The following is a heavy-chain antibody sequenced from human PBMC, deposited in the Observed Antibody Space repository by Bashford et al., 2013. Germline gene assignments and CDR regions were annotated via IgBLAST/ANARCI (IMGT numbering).Heavy chain of an antibody. CDR1: GGTFSSYA. Sequence: SVKVSCKASGGTFSSYAISWVRQAPGQGLEWMGGIIPIFGTANYAQKFQGRVTITADESTSTAYMELSSLRSEDTAVYYCARKESNSGTYYYGSGSYQPIDYWGQGTLVTVSS. CDR3: ARKESNSGTYYYGSGSYQPIDY. V-gene: IGHV1-69*13. D-gene: IGHD3-10*01. J-gene: IGHJ4*02. CDR2: IIPIFGTA.